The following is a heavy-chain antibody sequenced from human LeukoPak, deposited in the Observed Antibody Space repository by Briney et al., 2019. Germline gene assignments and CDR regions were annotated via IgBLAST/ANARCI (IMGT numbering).Heavy chain of an antibody. CDR1: GFTFSSYW. CDR3: ARDGAYFMFDP. D-gene: IGHD3-9*01. Sequence: GGSLRLSCAASGFTFSSYWMHWVRQAPGKGLVWVSRINSDGSSTSYADSVKGRFTISRDNAKNTLYPQMNSLRAEDTAVYYCARDGAYFMFDPWGQGTLVTISS. V-gene: IGHV3-74*01. J-gene: IGHJ5*02. CDR2: INSDGSST.